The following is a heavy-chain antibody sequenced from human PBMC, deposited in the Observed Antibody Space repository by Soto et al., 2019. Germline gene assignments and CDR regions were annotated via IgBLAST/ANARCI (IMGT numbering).Heavy chain of an antibody. CDR2: ISGSGGST. CDR3: AKDSLSHYPIVVVPAAISEPSTTKKNWFDP. J-gene: IGHJ5*02. V-gene: IGHV3-23*01. Sequence: GGSLRLSCAASGFTFSSYAMSWVRQAPGKGLEWVSAISGSGGSTYYADSVKGRFTISRDNSKNTLYLQMNSLRAEDTAVYYCAKDSLSHYPIVVVPAAISEPSTTKKNWFDPWGQGTLVTVSS. CDR1: GFTFSSYA. D-gene: IGHD2-2*01.